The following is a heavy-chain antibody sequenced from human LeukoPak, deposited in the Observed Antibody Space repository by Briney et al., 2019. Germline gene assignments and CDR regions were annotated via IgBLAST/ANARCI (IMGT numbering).Heavy chain of an antibody. CDR3: ARNYCSSTSCHMGFQH. V-gene: IGHV4-59*01. D-gene: IGHD2-2*01. J-gene: IGHJ1*01. Sequence: SETLSLTCTVSGGSISSYYWSWIRQPPGKGLEWIGYIYYSGSTNYNPSLKSRVTISVDTSKNQFSLKLSSGTAADTAVYYCARNYCSSTSCHMGFQHWGQGTLVTISS. CDR2: IYYSGST. CDR1: GGSISSYY.